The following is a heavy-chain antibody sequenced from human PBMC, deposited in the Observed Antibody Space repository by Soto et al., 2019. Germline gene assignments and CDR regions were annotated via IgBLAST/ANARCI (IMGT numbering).Heavy chain of an antibody. CDR3: AKTAGYDYVWRSPGISP. Sequence: PGGSLRLSCAGSGFTFSSYGMHWVRQAPGKGLEWVAVISYDGSDKYYGDSVKGRFTISRDDSKNTLYLQMNSLRVEDTAIYYCAKTAGYDYVWRSPGISPWCQGTPVTGSP. CDR2: ISYDGSDK. J-gene: IGHJ1*01. CDR1: GFTFSSYG. D-gene: IGHD3-16*01. V-gene: IGHV3-30*18.